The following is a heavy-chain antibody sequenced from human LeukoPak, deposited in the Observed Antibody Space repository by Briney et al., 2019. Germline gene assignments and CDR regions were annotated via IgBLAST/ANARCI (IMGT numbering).Heavy chain of an antibody. CDR3: ARGGASPYSYYMDV. J-gene: IGHJ6*03. D-gene: IGHD2-15*01. V-gene: IGHV3-13*01. CDR1: GFYSSNYD. CDR2: VGASGDI. Sequence: GGSLRPSCAASGFYSSNYDIHWVRQAAGKGLEWVSVVGASGDIFFASSVKGRFTVSREHAKNSLYLQMNSLRAGDTAVYYCARGGASPYSYYMDVWGKGTSVTISS.